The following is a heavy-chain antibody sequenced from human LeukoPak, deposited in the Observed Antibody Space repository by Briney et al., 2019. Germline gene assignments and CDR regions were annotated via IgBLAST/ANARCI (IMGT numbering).Heavy chain of an antibody. V-gene: IGHV4-34*01. J-gene: IGHJ4*02. CDR3: ARVWYDYGDPFDY. Sequence: SETLSPTCAVYGGSFSGYYWSWIRQPPGKGLEWIGEINHSGSTNYNPSLKSRVTISVDTSKNQFSLKLSSVTAADTAVYYCARVWYDYGDPFDYWGQGTLVTVSS. D-gene: IGHD4-17*01. CDR1: GGSFSGYY. CDR2: INHSGST.